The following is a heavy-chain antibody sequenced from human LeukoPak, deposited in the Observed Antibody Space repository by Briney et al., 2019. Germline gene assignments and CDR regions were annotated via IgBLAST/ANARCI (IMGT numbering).Heavy chain of an antibody. CDR3: AKDSVLMVYAIEYFDH. CDR1: GFTFSSYA. J-gene: IGHJ4*02. Sequence: GGSLRLSCAASGFTFSSYAMSWVRQAPGKGLEWVSAISGSGGSTYYADSVKGRFTISRDNSKNTLYLQMNSLRAEDTAVYYCAKDSVLMVYAIEYFDHWGQGTLVTVSS. D-gene: IGHD2-8*01. CDR2: ISGSGGST. V-gene: IGHV3-23*01.